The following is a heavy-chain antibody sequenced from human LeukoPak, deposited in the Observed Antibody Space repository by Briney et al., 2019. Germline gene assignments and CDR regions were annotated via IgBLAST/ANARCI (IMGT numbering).Heavy chain of an antibody. V-gene: IGHV4-30-4*07. Sequence: SETLSLTCTVSGYSISSGYSWSWIRQPPGKGLEWIGYIYYSGSTYYNPSLKSRVTISVDTSKNQFSLKLSSVTAADTAVYYCARLVVVAATPFDIWGQGTMVTVSS. CDR1: GYSISSGYS. CDR3: ARLVVVAATPFDI. CDR2: IYYSGST. J-gene: IGHJ3*02. D-gene: IGHD2-15*01.